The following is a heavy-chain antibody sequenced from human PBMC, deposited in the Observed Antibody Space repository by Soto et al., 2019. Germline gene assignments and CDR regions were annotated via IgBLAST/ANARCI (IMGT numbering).Heavy chain of an antibody. D-gene: IGHD1-7*01. CDR1: GFTFSSYA. J-gene: IGHJ4*02. CDR3: AKDNRYNWNYSSHY. V-gene: IGHV3-23*01. Sequence: GGSLRLSCAASGFTFSSYAMSWVRQAPGKGLEWVSTISGSGGSTYYADSVKGRFTISRDNSENTLFLQMNSLRAEDTAVYYCAKDNRYNWNYSSHYWGLGTQVTVSS. CDR2: ISGSGGST.